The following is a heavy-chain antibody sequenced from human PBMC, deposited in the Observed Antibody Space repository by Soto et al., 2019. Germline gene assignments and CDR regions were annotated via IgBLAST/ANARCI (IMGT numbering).Heavy chain of an antibody. J-gene: IGHJ4*02. CDR1: GGTFSSYA. CDR2: IIPIFGTA. Sequence: SVKVSCKASGGTFSSYATSWVRQAPGQGLEWMGGIIPIFGTANYAQKFQGRVTITADESTSTAYMELSSLRSEDTAVYYCARGAPYSYAPYYFDYWGQGTLVTVSS. D-gene: IGHD5-18*01. V-gene: IGHV1-69*13. CDR3: ARGAPYSYAPYYFDY.